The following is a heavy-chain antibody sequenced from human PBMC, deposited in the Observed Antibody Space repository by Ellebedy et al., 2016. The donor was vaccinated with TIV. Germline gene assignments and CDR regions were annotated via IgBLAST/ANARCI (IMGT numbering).Heavy chain of an antibody. V-gene: IGHV4-59*12. CDR1: GGSISSYY. CDR3: ARTGYCSGGSCWLDY. Sequence: SETLSLXXTVSGGSISSYYWSWIRQPPGKGLEWIGYIYYSGSTNYNPSLKSRVTISVDTSKNQFSLKLSSVTAADTAVYYCARTGYCSGGSCWLDYWGQGTLVTVSS. D-gene: IGHD2-15*01. CDR2: IYYSGST. J-gene: IGHJ4*02.